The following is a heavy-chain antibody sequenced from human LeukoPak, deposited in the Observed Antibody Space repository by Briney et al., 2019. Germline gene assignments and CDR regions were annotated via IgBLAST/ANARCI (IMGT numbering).Heavy chain of an antibody. V-gene: IGHV1-2*02. Sequence: GASVKVSCKASGYTFTGYYMHWVRQAPGQGLEWMGWINPNSGGTNYAQKFQGRVTMTRDTSISTAYMELSRLRSDDTAVYYCARDRNRDGYKPGGSYYYYYGMDVWGQGTTVTVSS. D-gene: IGHD5-24*01. CDR3: ARDRNRDGYKPGGSYYYYYGMDV. CDR2: INPNSGGT. J-gene: IGHJ6*02. CDR1: GYTFTGYY.